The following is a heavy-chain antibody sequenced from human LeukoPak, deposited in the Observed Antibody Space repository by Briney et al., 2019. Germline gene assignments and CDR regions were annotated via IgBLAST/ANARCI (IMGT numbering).Heavy chain of an antibody. V-gene: IGHV1-2*02. CDR2: INPYSGGT. CDR3: ARELNYDSSGYYFDY. J-gene: IGHJ4*02. CDR1: GYTFSDYY. Sequence: ASVKVSCKASGYTFSDYYMHWVRQAPGQGLEWMGWINPYSGGTNYAEKFQGRVTMTRDTSITTAYMELSRLRADDTAAYYCARELNYDSSGYYFDYWGQGTLVTVSS. D-gene: IGHD3-22*01.